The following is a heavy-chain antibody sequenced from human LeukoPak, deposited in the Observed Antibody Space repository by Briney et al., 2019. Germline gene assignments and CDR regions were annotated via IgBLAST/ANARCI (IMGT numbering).Heavy chain of an antibody. CDR3: ARDGCTNGVCYSLY. CDR2: ISTYNANT. Sequence: ASVKVSCKASGYSFTSYGISWVRQAPGQGLEWMGWISTYNANTNYALKLQGRVTLTTDTSTSTVYMELSSLRSEDTAVYYCARDGCTNGVCYSLYWGQGTLVTVSS. D-gene: IGHD2-8*01. CDR1: GYSFTSYG. J-gene: IGHJ4*02. V-gene: IGHV1-18*01.